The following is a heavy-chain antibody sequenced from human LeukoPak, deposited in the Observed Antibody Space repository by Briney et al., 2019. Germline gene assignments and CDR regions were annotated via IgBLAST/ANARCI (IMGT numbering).Heavy chain of an antibody. CDR1: GGSISSSNW. CDR3: ASPRYYYGSGSPGGYYCYGMDV. J-gene: IGHJ6*02. CDR2: IYHSGST. Sequence: SGTLSLTCAVSGGSISSSNWWSWVRQPPGKGLEWIGEIYHSGSTNYNPSLKSRVTLSVDKSKNQFSLKLSSVTAADTAVYYCASPRYYYGSGSPGGYYCYGMDVWGQGTTVTVSS. V-gene: IGHV4-4*02. D-gene: IGHD3-10*01.